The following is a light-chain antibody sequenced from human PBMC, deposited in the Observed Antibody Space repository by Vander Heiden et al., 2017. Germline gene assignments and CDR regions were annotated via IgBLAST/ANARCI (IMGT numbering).Light chain of an antibody. V-gene: IGLV3-25*03. J-gene: IGLJ1*01. CDR2: KDS. CDR3: QSADSSGTYV. CDR1: ALPKQY. Sequence: GQTARITCSGDALPKQYAYWYPQKPGQAPVLVIYKDSERPSGIPERFSGSSSGTTVTLTISGVQAEDEADYYCQSADSSGTYVFGTGTKVTVL.